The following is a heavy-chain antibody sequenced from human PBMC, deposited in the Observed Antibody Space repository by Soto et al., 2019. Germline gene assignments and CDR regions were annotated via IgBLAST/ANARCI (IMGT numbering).Heavy chain of an antibody. D-gene: IGHD1-26*01. CDR3: ARDAAWELPRNWYFDL. V-gene: IGHV3-66*01. J-gene: IGHJ2*01. CDR2: IYSGGST. CDR1: GFTVSSNY. Sequence: EVQLVESGGGLVQPGGSLRLSCAASGFTVSSNYMSWVRQAPGKGLEWVSVIYSGGSTYYADSVKGRFTISRDNSKNTLYLQMNRLRAEDTAVYYCARDAAWELPRNWYFDLWGRGTLVTVSS.